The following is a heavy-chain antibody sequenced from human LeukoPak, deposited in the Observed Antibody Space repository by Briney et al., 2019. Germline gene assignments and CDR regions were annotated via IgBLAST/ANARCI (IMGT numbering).Heavy chain of an antibody. CDR1: GGSISGSYYY. J-gene: IGHJ4*02. CDR2: IYNSGST. CDR3: ATTTAGLDY. V-gene: IGHV4-39*01. Sequence: SETLSLTCTVSGGSISGSYYYWGWIRQPPGKGLEWIGSIYNSGSTHYNPSLKSRVTISVDTSKNQFSLKLSSVTAADTAVYYCATTTAGLDYWGQGTLVTVSS. D-gene: IGHD6-13*01.